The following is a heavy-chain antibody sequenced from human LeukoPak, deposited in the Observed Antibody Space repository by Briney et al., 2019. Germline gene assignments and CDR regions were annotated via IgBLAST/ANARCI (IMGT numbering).Heavy chain of an antibody. CDR2: IKSKTDGGTT. CDR1: GFTFSNAW. CDR3: TTDVWSGYYTSYYYMDV. Sequence: GGSLRLPCAASGFTFSNAWMSWVRQAPGKGLEWVGRIKSKTDGGTTDYAAPVKGRFTISRDDSKNTLYLQMNSLKTEDTAVYYCTTDVWSGYYTSYYYMDVWGKGTTVTVSS. D-gene: IGHD3-3*01. V-gene: IGHV3-15*01. J-gene: IGHJ6*03.